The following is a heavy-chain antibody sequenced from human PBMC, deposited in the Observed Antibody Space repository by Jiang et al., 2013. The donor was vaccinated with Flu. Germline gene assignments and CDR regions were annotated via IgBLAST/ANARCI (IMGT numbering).Heavy chain of an antibody. CDR2: MNPNSGNT. CDR1: GYTFTSYD. V-gene: IGHV1-8*01. Sequence: GAEVKKPGASVKVSCKASGYTFTSYDINWVRQATGQGLEWMGWMNPNSGNTGYAQKFQGRVTMTRNTSISTVYMELSSLRSEDTAVYFCARAPAWSGNYYYFDYWGQGTLVTVSS. D-gene: IGHD3-3*01. CDR3: ARAPAWSGNYYYFDY. J-gene: IGHJ4*02.